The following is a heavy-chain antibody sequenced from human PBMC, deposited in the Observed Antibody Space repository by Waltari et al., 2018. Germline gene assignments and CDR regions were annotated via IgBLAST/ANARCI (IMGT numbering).Heavy chain of an antibody. V-gene: IGHV3-21*03. CDR2: ISSSSSYI. D-gene: IGHD3-9*01. CDR3: ARDLYFDWSKDNDY. Sequence: EVQLVESGGGLVKPGGSLRLSCAASGFTFSSYSMHWVRQAPGKGLEWVSSISSSSSYIYYADSVKGRFTISRDNAKNSLYLQMNSLRAEDTAVYYCARDLYFDWSKDNDYWGQGTLVTVSS. CDR1: GFTFSSYS. J-gene: IGHJ4*02.